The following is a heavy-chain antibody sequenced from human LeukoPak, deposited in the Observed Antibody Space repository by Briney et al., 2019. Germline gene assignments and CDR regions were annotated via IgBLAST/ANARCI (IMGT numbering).Heavy chain of an antibody. CDR3: ATRPYGDYPFDI. J-gene: IGHJ3*02. Sequence: SETLSLTCAVYGGSFSGYYWSWIRQPPGKGLEWIGEINHSGSTNYNPSLKSRVTISVDTSKNQFSLKLSSVTAADTAAYYCATRPYGDYPFDIWGHGTMVTVSS. D-gene: IGHD4-17*01. CDR1: GGSFSGYY. V-gene: IGHV4-34*01. CDR2: INHSGST.